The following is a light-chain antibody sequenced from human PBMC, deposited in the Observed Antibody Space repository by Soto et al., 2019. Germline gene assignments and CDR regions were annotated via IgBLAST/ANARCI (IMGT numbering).Light chain of an antibody. CDR1: SSNIGRHG. Sequence: QSVLTQPPSASGTPGQRVTISCSGSSSNIGRHGVNWYQHLPGAAPKLLIYSNNQRPSGVPGRFSGSTSGTSVSLTISGLQSEDEADYYCATWDDSLNGVVFGGGTKLTVL. CDR2: SNN. CDR3: ATWDDSLNGVV. J-gene: IGLJ2*01. V-gene: IGLV1-44*01.